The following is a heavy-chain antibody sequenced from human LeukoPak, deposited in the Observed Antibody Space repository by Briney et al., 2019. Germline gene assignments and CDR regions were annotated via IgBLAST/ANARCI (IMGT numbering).Heavy chain of an antibody. CDR2: IYYTGST. V-gene: IGHV4-59*12. D-gene: IGHD2-2*02. J-gene: IGHJ4*02. Sequence: PSETLSLTCSVSGGSINSYYWSWIRQPPGKGLEWIGNIYYTGSTNYNPSLQSRVTISVDTSKNQFSLKLSSVTAADTAVYYCANSLIVVVPAATPGYQRDLDYWGQGTLVTVSS. CDR1: GGSINSYY. CDR3: ANSLIVVVPAATPGYQRDLDY.